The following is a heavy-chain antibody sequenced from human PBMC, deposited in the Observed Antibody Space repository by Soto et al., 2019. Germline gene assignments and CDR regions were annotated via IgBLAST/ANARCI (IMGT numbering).Heavy chain of an antibody. Sequence: SGPTLVNPTTPLTLTCTFSGFSLTTAGTGVGWIRQPPGKALEWSALIYWNDDNRYSQSLKSRLTITKDTSKNQVVLRMTNMDPVDTAKYYCAHKDYGNHPRDNWFDPWGQGILVTVSS. V-gene: IGHV2-5*01. CDR1: GFSLTTAGTG. J-gene: IGHJ5*02. CDR3: AHKDYGNHPRDNWFDP. CDR2: IYWNDDN. D-gene: IGHD4-4*01.